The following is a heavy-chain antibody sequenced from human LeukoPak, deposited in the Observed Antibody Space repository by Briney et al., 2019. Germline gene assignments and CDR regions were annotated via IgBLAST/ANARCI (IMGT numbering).Heavy chain of an antibody. Sequence: SETLSLTCTVSGGSVSSGSYYWRWVRQPPGKGLEWIGFIYYSGSTNYNPSLKSRVTISVDTSKNQFSLKLRSVTAADTAVYYCARVVVAASYWYFDLWGRGTLVTVSS. V-gene: IGHV4-61*01. CDR2: IYYSGST. CDR1: GGSVSSGSYY. D-gene: IGHD2-15*01. J-gene: IGHJ2*01. CDR3: ARVVVAASYWYFDL.